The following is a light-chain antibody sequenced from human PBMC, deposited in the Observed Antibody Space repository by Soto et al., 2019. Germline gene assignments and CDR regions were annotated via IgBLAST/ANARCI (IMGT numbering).Light chain of an antibody. V-gene: IGKV3-11*01. CDR1: RSVSSY. CDR3: QQRSNWPLMYT. CDR2: DAS. Sequence: EIVLTQSPATLSLSPGERATLSCRASRSVSSYLAWYQQKPGQAPRLLIYDASNRATGIPARFSGSGSGTDFTLTISSLEPEDFAVYYCQQRSNWPLMYTFCQGTKLEIK. J-gene: IGKJ2*01.